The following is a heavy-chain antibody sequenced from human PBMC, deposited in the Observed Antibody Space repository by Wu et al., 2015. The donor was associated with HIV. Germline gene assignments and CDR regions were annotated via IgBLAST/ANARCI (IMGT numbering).Heavy chain of an antibody. CDR2: INPNSGGT. D-gene: IGHD3-10*01. CDR3: ARGTGGASSWFGELLSSYWYFDL. Sequence: QVQLVQSGAEVKKPGASVKVSCQASGYTFSGYYMHWVRQAPGQGLEWMGWINPNSGGTDYAQKFQGRVTMTRDTSISTVYMELSSLKSDDTAVYYCARGTGGASSWFGELLSSYWYFDLWGRGTLVTVSS. J-gene: IGHJ2*01. V-gene: IGHV1-2*02. CDR1: GYTFSGYY.